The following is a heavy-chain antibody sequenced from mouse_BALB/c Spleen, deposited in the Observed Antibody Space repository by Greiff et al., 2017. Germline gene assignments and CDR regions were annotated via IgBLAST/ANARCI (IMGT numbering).Heavy chain of an antibody. D-gene: IGHD2-2*01. V-gene: IGHV1-15*01. CDR2: IDPETGGT. CDR3: TKWLRRGAWFAY. Sequence: VQLQQSGAELVRPGASVTLSCKASGYTFTDYEMHWVKQTPVHGLEWIGAIDPETGGTAYNQKFKGKATLTADKSSSTAYMELRSLTSEDSAVYYCTKWLRRGAWFAYWGQGTLVTVSA. J-gene: IGHJ3*01. CDR1: GYTFTDYE.